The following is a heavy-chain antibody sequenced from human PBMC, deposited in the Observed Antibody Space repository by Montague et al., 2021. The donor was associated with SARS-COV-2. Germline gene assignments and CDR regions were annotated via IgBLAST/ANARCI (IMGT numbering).Heavy chain of an antibody. CDR1: GGSISSNY. V-gene: IGHV4-59*01. CDR3: ARERQNNWFDA. Sequence: SETLSLTCTVSGGSISSNYWSWIRQPPGKGLEWIGYIYYRGSTNYNPSLKSRITMSVDTSKNQFSLKVSSVIAAATAGYYCARERQNNWFDAWGQGKLVTVSS. J-gene: IGHJ5*02. CDR2: IYYRGST.